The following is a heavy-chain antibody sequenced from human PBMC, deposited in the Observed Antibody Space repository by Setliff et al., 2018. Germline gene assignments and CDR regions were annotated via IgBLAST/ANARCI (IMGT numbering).Heavy chain of an antibody. V-gene: IGHV4-39*01. D-gene: IGHD3-16*01. CDR2: IFYSGRT. CDR1: GASITNINYY. Sequence: TSETLSLTCTVSGASITNINYYWGLIRQPPGKGLEWIGSIFYSGRTFYNPSLKSRVTISVDTSKNQFSLTLSSVTAADTAVYYCARLPNYVWGSPVGYWGQGTLVTVSS. J-gene: IGHJ4*02. CDR3: ARLPNYVWGSPVGY.